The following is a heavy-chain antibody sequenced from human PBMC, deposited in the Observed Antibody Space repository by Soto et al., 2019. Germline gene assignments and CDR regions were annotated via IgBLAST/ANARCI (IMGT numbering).Heavy chain of an antibody. D-gene: IGHD3-16*01. CDR1: GGSFSNHA. CDR3: ARGDDFDYYYGVDV. CDR2: IIPMFGTA. J-gene: IGHJ6*02. V-gene: IGHV1-69*06. Sequence: SVKVSCKASGGSFSNHAISWVRQAPGQGLEWMGGIIPMFGTANYAQRFQGRVTTTADKYTNTAYMELTSLTSEDTAVYYCARGDDFDYYYGVDVWGQGTTVTVSS.